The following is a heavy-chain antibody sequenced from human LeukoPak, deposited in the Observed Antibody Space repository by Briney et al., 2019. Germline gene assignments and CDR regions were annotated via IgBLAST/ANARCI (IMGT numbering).Heavy chain of an antibody. CDR3: TGPPG. CDR2: IRGKSAGGTA. CDR1: GLSVSDAW. J-gene: IGHJ4*02. Sequence: GGSLRLSCAASGLSVSDAWVAWVRQAPGKGLEWVGRIRGKSAGGTADYVASVKGRFTISTDDSKNILYLQMNSLTSEDTAVYYCTGPPGWGQGTLVTVSS. V-gene: IGHV3-15*01.